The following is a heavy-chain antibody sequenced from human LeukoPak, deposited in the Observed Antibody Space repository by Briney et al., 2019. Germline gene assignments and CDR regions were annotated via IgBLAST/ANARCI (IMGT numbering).Heavy chain of an antibody. D-gene: IGHD3-22*01. CDR2: TYYRSKWYN. CDR1: GDSVSSNSAA. V-gene: IGHV6-1*01. CDR3: ARGPPYYYDSSGYYALSTRSFDY. Sequence: TSQTLSVTCAISGDSVSSNSAAWNWIRQSPSRGLEWLGRTYYRSKWYNDYAVSVKSRITINPDTSKNQFSLQLNSVTPEDTAVYYCARGPPYYYDSSGYYALSTRSFDYWGQGTLVTVSS. J-gene: IGHJ4*02.